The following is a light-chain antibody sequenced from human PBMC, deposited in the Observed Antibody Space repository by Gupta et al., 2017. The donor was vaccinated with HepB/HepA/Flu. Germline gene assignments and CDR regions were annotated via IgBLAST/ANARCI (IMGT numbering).Light chain of an antibody. CDR2: WAS. Sequence: DIVMTQSPHSLAVSLGERATINCKSSQSGLYSANNKNYLAWYQQKPGQPPKMLIYWASTRESGVPDRFSGSGSGTDFTLTISRLQAEDVAVYYCQQYDYTPLTFGGGTKVEIK. CDR1: QSGLYSANNKNY. CDR3: QQYDYTPLT. J-gene: IGKJ4*01. V-gene: IGKV4-1*01.